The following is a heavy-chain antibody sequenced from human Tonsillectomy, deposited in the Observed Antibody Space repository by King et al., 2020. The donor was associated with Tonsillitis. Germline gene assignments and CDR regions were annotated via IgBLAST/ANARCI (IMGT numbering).Heavy chain of an antibody. CDR3: ARWLGWEPPHYYFDY. CDR1: GGSISSRSYY. J-gene: IGHJ4*02. CDR2: IYYSGST. V-gene: IGHV4-39*01. D-gene: IGHD1-26*01. Sequence: LQLQESGPGLVKPSETLSLTCTVSGGSISSRSYYWGWIRQPPGKGLEWLGSIYYSGSTYYNPSLESRVTISVDTSKNQFALKLNSVTAADTAVYYCARWLGWEPPHYYFDYWGQGTLVTVSS.